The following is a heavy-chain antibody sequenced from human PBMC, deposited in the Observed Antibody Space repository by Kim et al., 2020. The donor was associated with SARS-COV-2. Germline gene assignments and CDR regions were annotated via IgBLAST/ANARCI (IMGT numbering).Heavy chain of an antibody. Sequence: YADSVKGRFTISRDNAKNSLYLQMNSLRAEDTAVYYCARGDYGYYYGMDVWGQGTTVTVSS. D-gene: IGHD4-17*01. V-gene: IGHV3-21*01. J-gene: IGHJ6*02. CDR3: ARGDYGYYYGMDV.